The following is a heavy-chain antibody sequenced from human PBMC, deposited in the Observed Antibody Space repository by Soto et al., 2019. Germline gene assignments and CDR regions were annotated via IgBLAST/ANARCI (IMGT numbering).Heavy chain of an antibody. J-gene: IGHJ4*02. D-gene: IGHD3-10*01. Sequence: TGGTLSLCSAASVFTFGGYARGWFRQAPGKGLEWVSAISGSGGSTYYADSVKGRFTISRDNSKNTLYLQMNSLRAEDTAVYYCAKGGSFGERRGDYWGQGTLLTVSS. CDR2: ISGSGGST. CDR3: AKGGSFGERRGDY. V-gene: IGHV3-23*01. CDR1: VFTFGGYA.